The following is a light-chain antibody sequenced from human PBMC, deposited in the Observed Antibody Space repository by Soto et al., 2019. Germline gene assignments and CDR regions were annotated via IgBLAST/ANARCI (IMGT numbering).Light chain of an antibody. CDR3: QQRSNWPT. CDR2: DAS. V-gene: IGKV3-11*01. Sequence: EIVLTQSPATLPLSPGERATLSCRASQSVSSYLAWYQQKPGQAPRLLIYDASNRATGIPARFSGSGSGTDFTLTISSLEPEDFAVYYCQQRSNWPTFGQGTKVDIK. J-gene: IGKJ1*01. CDR1: QSVSSY.